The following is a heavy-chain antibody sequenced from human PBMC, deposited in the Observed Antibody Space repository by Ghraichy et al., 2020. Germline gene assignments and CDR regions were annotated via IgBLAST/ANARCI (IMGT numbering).Heavy chain of an antibody. CDR3: ARVPYRRYMDV. CDR1: GFTVSSNY. CDR2: VYPGGNT. Sequence: GSLNISCAASGFTVSSNYMNWVRQAPGKGLEWVSLVYPGGNTYYADSVKGRFIISRDNSKNTLYLQMNSLRAEDTAVYYCARVPYRRYMDVWGKGTTVTVSS. J-gene: IGHJ6*03. V-gene: IGHV3-53*01.